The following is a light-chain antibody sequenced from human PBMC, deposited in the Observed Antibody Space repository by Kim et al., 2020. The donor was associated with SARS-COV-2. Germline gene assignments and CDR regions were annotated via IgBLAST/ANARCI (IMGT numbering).Light chain of an antibody. CDR2: GAF. V-gene: IGKV3-20*01. CDR1: QAIDSKY. J-gene: IGKJ4*01. CDR3: QQSGS. Sequence: ATLSLSPGGRATLSCWASQAIDSKYLAWYQQKPGLAPRLLIYGAFSRAAGLPDRFTGSGSGTYFTLTISRLEPEDVGVYYCQQSGSFGGGTKLEI.